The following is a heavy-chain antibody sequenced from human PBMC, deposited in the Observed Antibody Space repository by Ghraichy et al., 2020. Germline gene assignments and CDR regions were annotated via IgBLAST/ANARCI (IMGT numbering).Heavy chain of an antibody. D-gene: IGHD4-11*01. J-gene: IGHJ5*02. V-gene: IGHV4-61*01. Sequence: SETLSLTCTVSGGSVSSGSYYWSWIRQPPGKGLEWIGYIYYSGSTNYNPSLKSRVTISVDTSKNQFSLKLSSVTAADTAVYYCARDQSRYSNYVGFDPWGQGTLVTVSS. CDR1: GGSVSSGSYY. CDR2: IYYSGST. CDR3: ARDQSRYSNYVGFDP.